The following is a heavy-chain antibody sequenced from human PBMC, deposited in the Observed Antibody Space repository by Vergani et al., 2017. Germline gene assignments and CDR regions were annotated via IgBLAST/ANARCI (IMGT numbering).Heavy chain of an antibody. V-gene: IGHV4-59*01. D-gene: IGHD2-2*01. CDR3: ARVVFPARFDP. Sequence: QVQLQESGPGLVKPSETLSLTCTVSGGSISSYYWSWIRQPPGKGLEWIGYIYYSGSTNYNPSLKSRVTISVDTSKNQFSLKLSSVTAADTAVYYCARVVFPARFDPWGQGTLVTVSS. CDR1: GGSISSYY. CDR2: IYYSGST. J-gene: IGHJ5*02.